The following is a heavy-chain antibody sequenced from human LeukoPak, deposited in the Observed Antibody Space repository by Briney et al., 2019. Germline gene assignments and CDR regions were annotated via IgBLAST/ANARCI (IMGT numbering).Heavy chain of an antibody. CDR3: ARDERGYSYGNYFDY. CDR2: ISSSGSTI. CDR1: GFTFSSYE. Sequence: GGSLRLSCAASGFTFSSYEMNWVRQAPGKGLEWVSYISSSGSTIYYADSVEGRFTISRDNAKNSLYLQMNSLRAEDTAVYYCARDERGYSYGNYFDYWGQGTLVTVSS. J-gene: IGHJ4*02. D-gene: IGHD5-18*01. V-gene: IGHV3-48*03.